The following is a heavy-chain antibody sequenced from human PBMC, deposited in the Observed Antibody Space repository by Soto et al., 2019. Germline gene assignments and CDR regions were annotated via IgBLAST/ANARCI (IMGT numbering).Heavy chain of an antibody. CDR2: ISGSGGST. V-gene: IGHV3-23*01. D-gene: IGHD3-3*01. J-gene: IGHJ3*02. CDR3: AKGRLSDFWSGYSNDAFDI. CDR1: GFTFSSYA. Sequence: GGSLRLSCTASGFTFSSYAMTWVRQAPGKGLEWVSSISGSGGSTYYADSVKGRFSISRDNSKNTLYLQMNSLRAEDTAVYYCAKGRLSDFWSGYSNDAFDIWGQGTMVTVSS.